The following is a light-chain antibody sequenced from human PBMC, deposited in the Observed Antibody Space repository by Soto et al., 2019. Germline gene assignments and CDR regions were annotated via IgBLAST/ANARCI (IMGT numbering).Light chain of an antibody. J-gene: IGKJ5*01. Sequence: LLTQSPGTLSLSPGERATLSCRASQSVSSNYVAWYQQKPGQAPRLLVFATSSRATGISDRFTGSGSGTDFTLSISRLEPEDFAVYYCQQYDNSPQVTFGQGTRLEIK. CDR3: QQYDNSPQVT. CDR2: ATS. V-gene: IGKV3-20*01. CDR1: QSVSSNY.